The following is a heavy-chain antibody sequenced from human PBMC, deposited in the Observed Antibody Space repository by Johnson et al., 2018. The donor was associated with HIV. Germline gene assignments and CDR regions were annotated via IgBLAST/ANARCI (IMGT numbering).Heavy chain of an antibody. CDR1: GFTFSSYA. V-gene: IGHV3-30-3*01. CDR3: ARGASDDSSGYRILGYAFDI. J-gene: IGHJ3*02. Sequence: QVQLVESGGGVVQPGRSLRLSCAASGFTFSSYAMHWVRQAPGKGLEWVAVISYDGSNKYYADSVKGRFTISRDNSKNTLYLQMNSLRAGDTAVYYCARGASDDSSGYRILGYAFDIWGQGTMVTVSS. CDR2: ISYDGSNK. D-gene: IGHD3-22*01.